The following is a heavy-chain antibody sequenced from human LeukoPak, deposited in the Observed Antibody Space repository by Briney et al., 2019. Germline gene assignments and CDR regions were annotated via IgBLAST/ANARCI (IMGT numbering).Heavy chain of an antibody. D-gene: IGHD6-13*01. CDR3: TRETLAAAGTYYYGMDV. Sequence: SQTLSLTCTVSGGSISSGGYYWSWIRQHPGKGLEWIGYIYYSGSTYYNPSLKSRVTISVDTSKNQFSLKLSSVTAADTAVYYCTRETLAAAGTYYYGMDVWGQGTTVTVSS. CDR2: IYYSGST. CDR1: GGSISSGGYY. V-gene: IGHV4-31*03. J-gene: IGHJ6*02.